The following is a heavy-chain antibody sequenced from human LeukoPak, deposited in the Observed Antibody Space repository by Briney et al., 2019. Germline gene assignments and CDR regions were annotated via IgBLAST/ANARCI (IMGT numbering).Heavy chain of an antibody. D-gene: IGHD4-23*01. CDR3: ARDAVYGGNYF. CDR2: IYYSGST. Sequence: SETLSLTCTVSGGSISSSSHYWGWIRQPPGKGLEWIGSIYYSGSTYYNPSLKSRVTISVDTSKNQFSLKLSSVTAADTAVYYCARDAVYGGNYFWGQGTLVTVSS. J-gene: IGHJ4*02. V-gene: IGHV4-39*07. CDR1: GGSISSSSHY.